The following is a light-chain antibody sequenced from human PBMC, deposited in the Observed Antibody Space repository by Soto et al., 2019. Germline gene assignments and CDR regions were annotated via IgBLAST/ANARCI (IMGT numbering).Light chain of an antibody. CDR3: AAWDDSLSGFYV. V-gene: IGLV1-47*01. CDR1: SSNIGSNY. J-gene: IGLJ1*01. CDR2: RNN. Sequence: QSVLAQPPSASGTPGRRVTIPCSGRSSNIGSNYVYCYQQLPGTAPKLLIYRNNQRPSGVPDRFSGSKSGTSASLAISGLRSEDEADYYCAAWDDSLSGFYVFGTGTKVTVL.